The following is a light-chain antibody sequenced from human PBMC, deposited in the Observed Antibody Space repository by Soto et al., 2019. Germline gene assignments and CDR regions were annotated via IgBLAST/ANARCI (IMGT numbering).Light chain of an antibody. Sequence: EIVLTQSPGTLSVSPGERATLSCRASQSVSSSNLAWYQQKPGQAPRLLIYAASTRATGIPDRFSGSGSGTDFTLTISRLEPEDFAVYYCQQYGSTPRTFDQGTKVEIK. J-gene: IGKJ1*01. V-gene: IGKV3-20*01. CDR3: QQYGSTPRT. CDR1: QSVSSSN. CDR2: AAS.